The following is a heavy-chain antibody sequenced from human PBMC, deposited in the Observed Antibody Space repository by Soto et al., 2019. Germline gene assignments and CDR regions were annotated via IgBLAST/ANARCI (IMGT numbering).Heavy chain of an antibody. CDR2: IGVGSGNR. CDR1: VFTFTSSA. Sequence: GXSVKVSCKASVFTFTSSAVQWVRQARGQRLEWIGWIGVGSGNRHYAQKFQERVTITRDMSTNTAYMELSSLRSEDTAVYYCAALGVNFDPSGQGTLVTVSS. CDR3: AALGVNFDP. D-gene: IGHD2-8*01. V-gene: IGHV1-58*01. J-gene: IGHJ5*02.